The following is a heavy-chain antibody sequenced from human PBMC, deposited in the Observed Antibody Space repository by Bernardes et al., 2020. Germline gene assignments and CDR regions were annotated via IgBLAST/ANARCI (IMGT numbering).Heavy chain of an antibody. CDR1: GFTFSSYA. D-gene: IGHD4-17*01. CDR2: ISYDGSNK. J-gene: IGHJ4*02. CDR3: ARPTVTTWDLSY. Sequence: GGSLRLSCAASGFTFSSYAMHWVRQAPGKGLEWVAVISYDGSNKYYADSVKGRFTISRDNSKNTLYLQINNLRAEDTAVYYCARPTVTTWDLSYWGQGTLVTVSS. V-gene: IGHV3-30-3*01.